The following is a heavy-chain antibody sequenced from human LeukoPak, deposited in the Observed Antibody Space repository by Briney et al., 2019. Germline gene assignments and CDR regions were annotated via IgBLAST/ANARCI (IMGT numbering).Heavy chain of an antibody. V-gene: IGHV1-46*01. Sequence: GSSVKVSCKASGYTFTNYYMHWVRQAPGQGLEWMGIINPSGGSTSYAQKFQGRVTMTKDTSTSTVYMELSSLRSEDTAVYYCARERYFDSSGLDYWGQGTLVTVSS. CDR3: ARERYFDSSGLDY. J-gene: IGHJ4*02. CDR2: INPSGGST. D-gene: IGHD3-22*01. CDR1: GYTFTNYY.